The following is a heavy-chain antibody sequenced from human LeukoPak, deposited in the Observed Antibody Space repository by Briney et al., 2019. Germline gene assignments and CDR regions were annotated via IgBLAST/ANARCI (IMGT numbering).Heavy chain of an antibody. J-gene: IGHJ4*02. Sequence: GASVKVSCKASGYTFTSYGISWVRQAPGQGLEWMGWISAYNGNTNYAQKLQGRVTMTTDTSTSTAYMELSSLRSEDTAVYYCATLPGQPDSSGWYTGSTFDYWGQGTLVTVSS. CDR3: ATLPGQPDSSGWYTGSTFDY. CDR1: GYTFTSYG. V-gene: IGHV1-18*01. D-gene: IGHD6-19*01. CDR2: ISAYNGNT.